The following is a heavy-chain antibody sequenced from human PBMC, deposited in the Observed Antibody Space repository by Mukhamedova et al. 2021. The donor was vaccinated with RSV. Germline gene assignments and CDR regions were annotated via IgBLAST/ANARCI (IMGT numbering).Heavy chain of an antibody. V-gene: IGHV3-7*01. Sequence: GANIKQDGSEKYYVDSVKGRFTISRDNAKNSLYLQMNSLRAEDTAVYYCARDPRIYGGNTFAYWAQGTLVPVPS. D-gene: IGHD4-23*01. CDR2: IKQDGSEK. J-gene: IGHJ4*02. CDR3: ARDPRIYGGNTFAY.